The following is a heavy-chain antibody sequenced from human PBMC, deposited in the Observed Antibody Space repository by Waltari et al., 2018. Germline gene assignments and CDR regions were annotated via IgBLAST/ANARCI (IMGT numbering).Heavy chain of an antibody. V-gene: IGHV3-48*01. Sequence: EVQLVESGGGLVQPGGSLRLSCAASGFTFSSYSMNWVRQAQGKGLEWVSYISSSSSTIYYADSVKGRFTISRDNAKNSLYLQMNSLRAEDTAVYYCARGLLGYCSSTSCHYYYYGMDVWGQGTTVTVSS. CDR1: GFTFSSYS. J-gene: IGHJ6*02. D-gene: IGHD2-2*01. CDR3: ARGLLGYCSSTSCHYYYYGMDV. CDR2: ISSSSSTI.